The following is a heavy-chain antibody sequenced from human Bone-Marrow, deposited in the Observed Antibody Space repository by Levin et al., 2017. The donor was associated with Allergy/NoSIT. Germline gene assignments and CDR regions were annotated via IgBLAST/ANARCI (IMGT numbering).Heavy chain of an antibody. CDR1: GVSIGNYY. CDR3: ARVGGHSSANFDY. Sequence: GSLRLSCNVSGVSIGNYYWAWIRQPPGKGLEWIGYIYYTGSTKYNPSLKSRVTISDDTSNNQFSLKLSSVSAADTAVYYCARVGGHSSANFDYWSQGTLVTVS. D-gene: IGHD6-19*01. V-gene: IGHV4-59*01. CDR2: IYYTGST. J-gene: IGHJ4*02.